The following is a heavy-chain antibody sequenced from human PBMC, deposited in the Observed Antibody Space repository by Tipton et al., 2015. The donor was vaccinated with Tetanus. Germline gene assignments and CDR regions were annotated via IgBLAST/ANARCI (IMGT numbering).Heavy chain of an antibody. J-gene: IGHJ4*02. CDR1: RYTFTSYY. V-gene: IGHV1-8*02. Sequence: QLVQSGAEVKKPGASVKVSCKASRYTFTSYYMHWVRQAPGQGLEWMGWMNPNSGNTGYAQKFQGRVTMTRNTSISTAYMELSSLRSEDTAVYYCATYRSGWYNYFDYWGQGTLVTVSS. D-gene: IGHD6-19*01. CDR2: MNPNSGNT. CDR3: ATYRSGWYNYFDY.